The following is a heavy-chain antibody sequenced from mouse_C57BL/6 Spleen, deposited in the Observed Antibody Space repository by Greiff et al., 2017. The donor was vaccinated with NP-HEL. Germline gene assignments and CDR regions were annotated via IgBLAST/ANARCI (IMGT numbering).Heavy chain of an antibody. CDR3: ARRIHYYGSSPFHC. D-gene: IGHD1-1*01. CDR2: INPNNGGT. J-gene: IGHJ2*01. CDR1: GYTCTDYY. V-gene: IGHV1-26*01. Sequence: EVQLQQSGPELVKPGASVKISCKASGYTCTDYYMNWVKQSHGKSLEWIGDINPNNGGTSYTQKFKGKATLTVDKSSSTAYMELRSLTSEDSAVYYCARRIHYYGSSPFHCWGQGTTLTVSS.